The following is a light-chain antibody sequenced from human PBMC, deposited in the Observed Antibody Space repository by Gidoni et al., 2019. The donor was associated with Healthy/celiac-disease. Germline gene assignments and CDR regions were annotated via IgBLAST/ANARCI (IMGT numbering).Light chain of an antibody. V-gene: IGKV1-39*01. CDR1: KSISSY. J-gene: IGKJ4*01. CDR3: QKSYSTPSLT. Sequence: DIQITPSPPALSASVGDRVTITCRSSKSISSYLNWYQQKPGKAPKLLIYAASSLQSGVPSRFSGSGSETDFTITISSLQTEDFATYDCQKSYSTPSLTFGGGTKVEIK. CDR2: AAS.